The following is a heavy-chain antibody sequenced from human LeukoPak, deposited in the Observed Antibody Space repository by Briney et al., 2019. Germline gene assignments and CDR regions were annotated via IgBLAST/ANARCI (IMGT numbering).Heavy chain of an antibody. CDR3: TRVGCSSTTCYPERDY. V-gene: IGHV1-18*01. J-gene: IGHJ4*02. CDR2: ISGYNGNT. D-gene: IGHD2-2*01. CDR1: GYTFINYG. Sequence: GASVTVSFKASGYTFINYGISWVRQAPGQGLEWMGWISGYNGNTKYAQKFQGRVTVTTDTSTSTASMELRSLRSDDTAVYYCTRVGCSSTTCYPERDYWGQGTLVIVSS.